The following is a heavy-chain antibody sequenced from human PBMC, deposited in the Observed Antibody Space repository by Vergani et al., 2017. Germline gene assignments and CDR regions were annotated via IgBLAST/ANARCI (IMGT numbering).Heavy chain of an antibody. CDR1: GASINNDFYY. D-gene: IGHD2-2*01. Sequence: QVQLQESGPGLVKPSQTLSLTCTVSGASINNDFYYWHWIRQPAGKGLEWIGRIYVSGITDYNSSLQSRVSMSVDTSKNQFSLTLTSVTAADTAVYYCARLSLGYCSSASCALLDYGMDVWGQGTTVTVSS. CDR2: IYVSGIT. J-gene: IGHJ6*02. V-gene: IGHV4-61*02. CDR3: ARLSLGYCSSASCALLDYGMDV.